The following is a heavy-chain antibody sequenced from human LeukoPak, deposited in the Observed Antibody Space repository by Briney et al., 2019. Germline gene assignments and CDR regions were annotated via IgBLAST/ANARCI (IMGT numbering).Heavy chain of an antibody. Sequence: PGGSLRLSCAASGFTFSSYAMHWVRQAPGKGLEWVAVISYDGSNKYYADSVKGRFTISRDNSKNTLYLQMNSLRAEDTAVYYCAREKGFGELHGMDVWGQGTTVTVSS. D-gene: IGHD3-10*01. V-gene: IGHV3-30-3*01. CDR3: AREKGFGELHGMDV. CDR2: ISYDGSNK. J-gene: IGHJ6*02. CDR1: GFTFSSYA.